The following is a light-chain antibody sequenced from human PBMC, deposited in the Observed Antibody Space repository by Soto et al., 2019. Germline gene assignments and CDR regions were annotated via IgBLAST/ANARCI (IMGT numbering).Light chain of an antibody. V-gene: IGLV1-40*01. Sequence: QSVLTQPPPVTGAPGQRVTISCTGNNSNIGAGSGVNWYQQFPDKAPKLLIYANTHRPSGVPDRFSGSTSATSASLAITGLQTQDEADYYCQSFDSSLTGLIFGGGTKVTVL. CDR3: QSFDSSLTGLI. CDR2: ANT. CDR1: NSNIGAGSG. J-gene: IGLJ2*01.